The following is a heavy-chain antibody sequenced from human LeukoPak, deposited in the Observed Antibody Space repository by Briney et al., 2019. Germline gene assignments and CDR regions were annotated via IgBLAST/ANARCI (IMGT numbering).Heavy chain of an antibody. CDR3: ARVLIVPAALTEYYYGMDV. V-gene: IGHV3-53*01. CDR1: GFTVSINY. Sequence: GGSLRLSCAASGFTVSINYMSWVRQAPGKGLEWVSVIYSGGNTYYADSVKGRFTISRDNSKNTVYLQMHSLRAEDTAVYYCARVLIVPAALTEYYYGMDVWGQGTTVTVSS. CDR2: IYSGGNT. J-gene: IGHJ6*02. D-gene: IGHD2-2*01.